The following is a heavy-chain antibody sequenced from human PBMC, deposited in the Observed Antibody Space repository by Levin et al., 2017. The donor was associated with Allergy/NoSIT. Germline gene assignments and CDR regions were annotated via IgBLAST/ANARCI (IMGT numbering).Heavy chain of an antibody. CDR2: ISSSGSTI. CDR1: GFTFSSYE. J-gene: IGHJ4*02. V-gene: IGHV3-48*03. D-gene: IGHD3-3*01. CDR3: ARQLGNFWSGYNYFDY. Sequence: GGSLRLSCAASGFTFSSYEMNWVRQAPGKGLEWVSYISSSGSTIYYADSVKGRFTISRDNAKNSLYLQMNSLRAEDTAVYYCARQLGNFWSGYNYFDYWGQGTLVTVSA.